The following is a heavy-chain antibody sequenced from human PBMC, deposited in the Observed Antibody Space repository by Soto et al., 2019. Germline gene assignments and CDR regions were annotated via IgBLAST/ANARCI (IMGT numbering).Heavy chain of an antibody. CDR3: ARDPVDYDDVWGSYRHPTPYGMDV. V-gene: IGHV1-69*01. CDR1: GGTFSSYA. J-gene: IGHJ6*02. Sequence: QVQLVQSGAEVKKPGSSVKGSCKASGGTFSSYAISWVRQAPGQGLEWMGGISTIFGTANYAQKFQGRVTITANESTSTEYMELSRLRSEDTAVYYCARDPVDYDDVWGSYRHPTPYGMDVWGQNTTVTIS. CDR2: ISTIFGTA. D-gene: IGHD3-16*02.